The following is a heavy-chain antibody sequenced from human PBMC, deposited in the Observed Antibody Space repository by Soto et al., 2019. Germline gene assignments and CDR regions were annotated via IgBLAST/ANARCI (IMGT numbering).Heavy chain of an antibody. V-gene: IGHV4-39*01. CDR1: GGSISSSSYY. CDR2: IYYSGST. D-gene: IGHD3-10*01. Sequence: SETLSLTCTVSGGSISSSSYYWGWIRQPPGKGLEWIGSIYYSGSTYYNPSLKSRVTISVDTSKNQFSLKLSSVTAADTAVYYCARTDEEYYFDYWGQGTLVTVSS. CDR3: ARTDEEYYFDY. J-gene: IGHJ4*02.